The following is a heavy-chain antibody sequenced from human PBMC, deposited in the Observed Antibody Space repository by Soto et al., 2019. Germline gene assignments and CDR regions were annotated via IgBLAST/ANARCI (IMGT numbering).Heavy chain of an antibody. Sequence: SGPTLVNPTQTLTLTCTFSGFSLSTSGMCVSWIRQPPGKALEWLALIDWDDDKYYSTSLKTRLTISKDTSKNQVVLTMTNMDPVDTATYYCARSPIVVVQAETHYYYYGMDVWGQGTTVTASS. J-gene: IGHJ6*02. CDR1: GFSLSTSGMC. CDR2: IDWDDDK. CDR3: ARSPIVVVQAETHYYYYGMDV. D-gene: IGHD2-2*01. V-gene: IGHV2-70*01.